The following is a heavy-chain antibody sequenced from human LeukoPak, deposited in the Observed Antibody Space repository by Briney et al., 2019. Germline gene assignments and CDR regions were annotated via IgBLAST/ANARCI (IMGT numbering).Heavy chain of an antibody. J-gene: IGHJ4*02. CDR1: GFTFSSYA. D-gene: IGHD4-17*01. CDR3: ARDHSTTVTTDGDY. V-gene: IGHV3-30-3*01. CDR2: ISYDGSNK. Sequence: PGGSLRLSCAASGFTFSSYAMHWVRQAPGKGLEWVAVISYDGSNKYYADSVKGRFTISRDNSKNTLYLQMNSLRAEDTAVYYCARDHSTTVTTDGDYWGQGTLVTVSS.